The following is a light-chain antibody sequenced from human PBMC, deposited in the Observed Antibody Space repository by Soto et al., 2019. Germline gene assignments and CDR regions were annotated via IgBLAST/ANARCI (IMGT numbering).Light chain of an antibody. V-gene: IGKV3-20*01. CDR2: GAS. CDR1: QTFSNSF. Sequence: EIVLTQSPGTLSLSPGERATLSCRASQTFSNSFLSCFQQIPGQAPRLLIYGASMRATGIPDRFSGSGSGTDFTLTITRLEPEDSAVYFCQQYTGQPTTFGQGTRLEIK. CDR3: QQYTGQPTT. J-gene: IGKJ5*01.